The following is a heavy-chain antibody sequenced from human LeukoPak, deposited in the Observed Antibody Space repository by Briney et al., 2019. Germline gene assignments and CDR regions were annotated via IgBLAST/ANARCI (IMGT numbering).Heavy chain of an antibody. CDR2: IYYSGST. D-gene: IGHD2-15*01. J-gene: IGHJ4*02. CDR1: GGSVSSYY. CDR3: ARITCSGGSCCFDY. V-gene: IGHV4-59*08. Sequence: SETLSLTCTVSGGSVSSYYWSWIRQPPGKGLEWIGYIYYSGSTNYNPSLKSRVTISVDTSKNQFSLKLSSVTAADTAVYYCARITCSGGSCCFDYWGQGTLVTVSS.